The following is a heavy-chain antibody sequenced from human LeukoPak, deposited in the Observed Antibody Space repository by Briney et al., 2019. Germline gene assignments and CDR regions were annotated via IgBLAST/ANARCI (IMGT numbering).Heavy chain of an antibody. CDR3: AKHRGVHPPYYLDV. CDR2: IHNDGVTT. J-gene: IGHJ6*03. D-gene: IGHD3-10*01. V-gene: IGHV3-23*01. CDR1: GFTFSNYA. Sequence: GGSLRLSCAASGFTFSNYAMNWVRQGPGQGLHWVSLIHNDGVTTYYADSVKGRFTISRDNSKNTLYLQVNILRAEDTAVYYCAKHRGVHPPYYLDVWGKGTTVTVSS.